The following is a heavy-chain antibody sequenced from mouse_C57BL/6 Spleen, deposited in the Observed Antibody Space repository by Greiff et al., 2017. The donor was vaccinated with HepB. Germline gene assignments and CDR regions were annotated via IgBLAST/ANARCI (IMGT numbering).Heavy chain of an antibody. J-gene: IGHJ3*01. Sequence: QVQLQQPGAELVRPGSSVKLSCKASGYTFTSYWMHWVKQRPIQGLEWIGNIDPSDSETHYNQKFKDKATLTVDKSSSTAYMQLSSLTSEDSAVYYCARRGGSSYGAAWFAYWGQGTLVTVSA. CDR2: IDPSDSET. CDR3: ARRGGSSYGAAWFAY. D-gene: IGHD1-1*01. V-gene: IGHV1-52*01. CDR1: GYTFTSYW.